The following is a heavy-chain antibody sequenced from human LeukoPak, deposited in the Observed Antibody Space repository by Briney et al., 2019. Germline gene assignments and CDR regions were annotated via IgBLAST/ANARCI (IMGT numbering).Heavy chain of an antibody. CDR1: GGSISSYY. V-gene: IGHV4-59*08. J-gene: IGHJ5*02. CDR3: ARLGYCSSTSCYAPGNWFDP. Sequence: SQTLSLTCTVSGGSISSYYWSWIRQPPGKGLEWIGYIYYSGSTNYNPSLKSRVTISVDTSKNQFSLKLSSVTAADTAVYYCARLGYCSSTSCYAPGNWFDPWGQGTLVTVSS. D-gene: IGHD2-2*01. CDR2: IYYSGST.